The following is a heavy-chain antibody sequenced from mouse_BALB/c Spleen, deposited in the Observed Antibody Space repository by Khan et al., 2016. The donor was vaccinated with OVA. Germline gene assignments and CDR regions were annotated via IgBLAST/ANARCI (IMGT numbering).Heavy chain of an antibody. CDR2: INPSNGGT. CDR1: GYTFTSYY. Sequence: QVQLKQSGAELVKPGASVKLSCKASGYTFTSYYMYWVKQRPGQGLEWIGEINPSNGGTNVNEKFKSKATLTVDKSSSTAYMEVSSLTSEDSAVYYCTRGGYGSPFAYWGQGTLVNVSA. D-gene: IGHD1-1*01. J-gene: IGHJ3*01. V-gene: IGHV1S81*02. CDR3: TRGGYGSPFAY.